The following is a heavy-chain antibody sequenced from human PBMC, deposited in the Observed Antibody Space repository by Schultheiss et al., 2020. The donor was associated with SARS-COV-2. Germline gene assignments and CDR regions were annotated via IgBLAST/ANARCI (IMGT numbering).Heavy chain of an antibody. V-gene: IGHV3-74*01. CDR3: ASGQAGTYPYFEY. CDR2: INGDGSST. J-gene: IGHJ4*02. D-gene: IGHD1-26*01. CDR1: GFTFSSYD. Sequence: GGSLRLSCAASGFTFSSYDMHWVRQAPGKGLVWVSRINGDGSSTSYADSVKGRFTISRDNAKNMLYLQMNSLRADDTAVYYCASGQAGTYPYFEYWGQGTLVTVSS.